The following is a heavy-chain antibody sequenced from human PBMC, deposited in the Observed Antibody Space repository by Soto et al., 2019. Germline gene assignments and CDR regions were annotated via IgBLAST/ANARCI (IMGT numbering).Heavy chain of an antibody. V-gene: IGHV1-46*01. CDR3: ARDWGVRWLQFPGPFDY. Sequence: ASVKVSCKASGYTFTSSYMHWVRQAPGQGLEWMGIINPSGGSTSYAQKFQGRVTMTRDTSTSTVYMELSSLRSEDTAVYYCARDWGVRWLQFPGPFDYWGQGTLVTVSS. D-gene: IGHD5-12*01. J-gene: IGHJ4*02. CDR1: GYTFTSSY. CDR2: INPSGGST.